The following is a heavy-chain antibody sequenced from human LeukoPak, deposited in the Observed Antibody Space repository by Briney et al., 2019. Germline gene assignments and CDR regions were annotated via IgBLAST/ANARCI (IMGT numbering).Heavy chain of an antibody. CDR2: ISPYNGDT. CDR3: TRATGGLSDY. Sequence: ASVKVSCKTSGYIFTNYDINWVRQAPGQGLEWMGWISPYNGDTKYAQKFQDRVTMSTDTSTSTTYMELRSLRSDDTAVYYCTRATGGLSDYWGQGTPVTVSS. V-gene: IGHV1-18*04. J-gene: IGHJ4*02. CDR1: GYIFTNYD. D-gene: IGHD1-1*01.